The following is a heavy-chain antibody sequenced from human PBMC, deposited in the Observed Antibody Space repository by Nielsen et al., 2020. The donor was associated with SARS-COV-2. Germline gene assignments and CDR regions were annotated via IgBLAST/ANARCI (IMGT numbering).Heavy chain of an antibody. CDR3: ARTYCSSTSCYNVGRGGFDY. J-gene: IGHJ4*02. CDR1: GFTFSSYA. V-gene: IGHV3-30-3*01. D-gene: IGHD2-2*01. Sequence: GESLKISCAASGFTFSSYAMHWVRQAPGKGLEWVAVISYDGSNKYYADSVKGRFTISRDNSKNTLYLQMNSLRAEDTAVYYCARTYCSSTSCYNVGRGGFDYWGQGTLVTVSS. CDR2: ISYDGSNK.